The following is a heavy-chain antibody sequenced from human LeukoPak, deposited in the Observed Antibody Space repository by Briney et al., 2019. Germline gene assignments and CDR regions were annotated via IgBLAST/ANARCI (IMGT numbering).Heavy chain of an antibody. Sequence: GGSLRLSCAVSGFTVSNDYMSWVRQAPGKGLEWVSVIYGGGDTYYADSVRGRLTISRDNFENTLFLQMDSLRPEDTAVYCTRLLPSSHHFFDSWGQGTLVTVSS. V-gene: IGHV3-53*01. D-gene: IGHD6-6*01. CDR3: TRLLPSSHHFFDS. CDR2: IYGGGDT. J-gene: IGHJ4*02. CDR1: GFTVSNDY.